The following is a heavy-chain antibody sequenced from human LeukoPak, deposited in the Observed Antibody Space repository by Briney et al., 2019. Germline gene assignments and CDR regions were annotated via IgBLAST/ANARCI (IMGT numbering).Heavy chain of an antibody. D-gene: IGHD3-10*01. CDR3: ARGHGSYYYYMDV. CDR2: INPNSGGT. J-gene: IGHJ6*03. Sequence: ASVKVSCKASGSTFSSYAISWVRQAPGQGLEWMGWINPNSGGTEYAQKFQGRVTMTRDTSTSTAYMELSRLRSDDTAVYHCARGHGSYYYYMDVWGKGTTVTVSS. CDR1: GSTFSSYA. V-gene: IGHV1-2*02.